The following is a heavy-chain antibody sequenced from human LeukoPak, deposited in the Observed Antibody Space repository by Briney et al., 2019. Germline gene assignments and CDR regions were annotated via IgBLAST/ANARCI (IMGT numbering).Heavy chain of an antibody. CDR1: GGSFSGYY. CDR2: INHSGST. J-gene: IGHJ4*02. D-gene: IGHD6-13*01. V-gene: IGHV4-34*01. Sequence: SETLSLTCAVYGGSFSGYYWNWIRQPPGKGLEWIGEINHSGSTNYNPSLKSRVTISVDASKSQFSLKLSSVTAADTAVYYCARGLGEVDYWGQGTLVTVSS. CDR3: ARGLGEVDY.